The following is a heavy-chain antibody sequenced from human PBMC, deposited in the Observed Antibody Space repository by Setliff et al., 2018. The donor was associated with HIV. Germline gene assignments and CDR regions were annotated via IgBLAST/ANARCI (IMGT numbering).Heavy chain of an antibody. CDR2: ISSSGSLI. CDR3: ARDQSPTYFYDSAYRPYFDY. J-gene: IGHJ4*01. V-gene: IGHV3-48*01. Sequence: GESLTLFCAASGFTFSGYSMNWVRQAPGKGLEWVSYISSSGSLIYYADSVKGRFTISRDNAKNSLYLQMNSLRAEDTAMYYCARDQSPTYFYDSAYRPYFDYWGQGTLVTVSS. CDR1: GFTFSGYS. D-gene: IGHD3-22*01.